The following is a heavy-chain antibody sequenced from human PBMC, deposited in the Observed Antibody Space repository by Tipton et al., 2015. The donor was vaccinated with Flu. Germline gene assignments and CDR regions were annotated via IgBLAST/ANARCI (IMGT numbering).Heavy chain of an antibody. D-gene: IGHD2-8*01. CDR1: GFTFSRFG. J-gene: IGHJ4*02. Sequence: SLRLSCAASGFTFSRFGMHWVRQAPGKGLEWLAVISYDGNIKYYADSVKGRFTISRDNSNNTLYLQMNNLRAEDWAVYHCAGDIRFMVCYFGSWGLGTLVTVPS. CDR2: ISYDGNIK. V-gene: IGHV3-30*19. CDR3: AGDIRFMVCYFGS.